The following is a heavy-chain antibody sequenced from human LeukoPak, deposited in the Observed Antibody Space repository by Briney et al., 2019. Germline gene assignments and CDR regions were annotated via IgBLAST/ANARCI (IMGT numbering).Heavy chain of an antibody. V-gene: IGHV3-30*04. CDR3: ARDRYYYDSSGYYPGYYYYYMDV. Sequence: GRSLRLSCAASGFTFSSYAMHWVRQAPGKGLEWVAVISHDGSNKYYADSVKGRFTISRDNSKNTLYLQMNSLRAEDTAVYYCARDRYYYDSSGYYPGYYYYYMDVWGKGTTVTVSS. CDR1: GFTFSSYA. CDR2: ISHDGSNK. D-gene: IGHD3-22*01. J-gene: IGHJ6*03.